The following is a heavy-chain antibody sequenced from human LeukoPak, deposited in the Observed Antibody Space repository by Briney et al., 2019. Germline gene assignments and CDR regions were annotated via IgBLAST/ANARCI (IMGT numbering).Heavy chain of an antibody. CDR1: GGTFSTYS. CDR2: INPFFGTS. Sequence: GASVKVSCKASGGTFSTYSVSWVRQAPGQGLEWMGGINPFFGTSSYAQKFQGRVTITADKSTPTAYMELSSLRSDDTAVYYCARELPSIAAFDIWGQGTMVTVSS. D-gene: IGHD2-21*01. V-gene: IGHV1-69*06. J-gene: IGHJ3*02. CDR3: ARELPSIAAFDI.